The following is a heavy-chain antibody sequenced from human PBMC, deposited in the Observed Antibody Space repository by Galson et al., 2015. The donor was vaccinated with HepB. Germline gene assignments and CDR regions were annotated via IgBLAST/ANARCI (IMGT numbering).Heavy chain of an antibody. V-gene: IGHV1-2*06. CDR3: ARVYRRISTHYGMDV. J-gene: IGHJ6*02. Sequence: SVKVSCKASGYIFSGYYIHWVRQAPGQGLEWMGRINPNSGGTNYAQKFQGRVTMTRDTSISTAYMELSRLRSDDTAIYYCARVYRRISTHYGMDVWGQGTTVTVSS. CDR1: GYIFSGYY. D-gene: IGHD3-10*01. CDR2: INPNSGGT.